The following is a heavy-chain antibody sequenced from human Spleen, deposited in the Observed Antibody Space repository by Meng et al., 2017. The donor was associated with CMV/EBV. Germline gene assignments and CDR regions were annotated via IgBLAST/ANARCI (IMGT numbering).Heavy chain of an antibody. CDR1: GGSFSGYY. J-gene: IGHJ4*02. CDR2: INHSGST. V-gene: IGHV4-34*01. D-gene: IGHD3-3*01. Sequence: GSLRLSCAVYGGSFSGYYWSWIRQPPGKGLEWIGEINHSGSTNYNPSLKSRVTISVDTSKNQFSLKLSSVTAADTAVYYCAGITIFGVVNDYWGQGTLVTVSS. CDR3: AGITIFGVVNDY.